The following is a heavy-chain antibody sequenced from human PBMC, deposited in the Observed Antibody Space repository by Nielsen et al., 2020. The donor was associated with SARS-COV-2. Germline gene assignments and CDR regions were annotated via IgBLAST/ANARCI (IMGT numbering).Heavy chain of an antibody. CDR2: ISYDGRSK. CDR1: GFTLTSNA. J-gene: IGHJ4*02. Sequence: GGSLRPSCAASGFTLTSNAMHWVRQAPGKGLEWMAVISYDGRSKHYADAVKGRLTISRDNSKNTLYLQMDRLRPEDTAVYYCARDRWSSGRDDLQYWGLGTLVTVSS. CDR3: ARDRWSSGRDDLQY. D-gene: IGHD6-19*01. V-gene: IGHV3-30*04.